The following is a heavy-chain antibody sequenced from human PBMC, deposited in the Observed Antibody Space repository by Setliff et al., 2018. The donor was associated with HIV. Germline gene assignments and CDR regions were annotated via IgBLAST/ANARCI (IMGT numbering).Heavy chain of an antibody. CDR2: IYPDDSDT. CDR1: GYSFTSYW. CDR3: ARTIASRPKYYYYAMDF. V-gene: IGHV5-51*01. J-gene: IGHJ6*02. Sequence: GESLKISCKGSGYSFTSYWVAWVRQMPGKGLEWMGIIYPDDSDTRYSPSFQDQVTVSVDKSISTAYLQWSSLKASDTAMYYCARTIASRPKYYYYAMDFWGQGTTVTVSS. D-gene: IGHD6-6*01.